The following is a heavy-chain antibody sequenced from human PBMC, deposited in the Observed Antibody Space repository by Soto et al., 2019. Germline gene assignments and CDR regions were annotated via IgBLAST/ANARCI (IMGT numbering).Heavy chain of an antibody. V-gene: IGHV4-30-4*01. Sequence: QVQLQESGPGLVKPSQTLSLTCTVSGGSISSGDYYWSWIRQPPGKGLEWIGYIYYSGSTYYNPSLKRRVTISVDTSKNQFSLKLSSVTVADTAVYYCARAIDWNDIWFDPWGQGTLVTVSS. CDR3: ARAIDWNDIWFDP. CDR2: IYYSGST. CDR1: GGSISSGDYY. D-gene: IGHD1-1*01. J-gene: IGHJ5*02.